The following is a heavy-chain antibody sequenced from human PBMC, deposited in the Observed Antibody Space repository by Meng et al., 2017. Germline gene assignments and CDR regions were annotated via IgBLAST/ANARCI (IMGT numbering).Heavy chain of an antibody. Sequence: LRLSCAVYGGSFSGYYWSWIRQPPGKGLEWIGEINHSGSTNYNPSLKSRVTISVDTSKNQFSLKLSSVTAADTAVYYCARDVALVWDPASDSSSLPGGMDVWGQGTTVTVSS. CDR1: GGSFSGYY. D-gene: IGHD6-13*01. CDR3: ARDVALVWDPASDSSSLPGGMDV. V-gene: IGHV4-34*01. CDR2: INHSGST. J-gene: IGHJ6*02.